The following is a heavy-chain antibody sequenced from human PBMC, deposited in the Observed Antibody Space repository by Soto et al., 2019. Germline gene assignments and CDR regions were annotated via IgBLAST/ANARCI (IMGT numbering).Heavy chain of an antibody. CDR2: IHYGGTA. J-gene: IGHJ4*02. Sequence: PSETLSLTRTALGNYISSYYSGWRRRPPGKGLEWIANIHYGGTANYNPSLASRVTLSVDTSKNQVSLKMTSVTAADRAMYFCARYNSYAIDYWGRGTLFT. CDR3: ARYNSYAIDY. D-gene: IGHD2-8*01. V-gene: IGHV4-59*01. CDR1: GNYISSYY.